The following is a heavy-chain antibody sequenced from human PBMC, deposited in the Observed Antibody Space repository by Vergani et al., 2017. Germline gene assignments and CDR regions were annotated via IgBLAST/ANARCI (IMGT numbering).Heavy chain of an antibody. D-gene: IGHD2-8*02. CDR3: ARDALFSVFGYCAGSTCYPDY. CDR1: GYSFSSYG. Sequence: QVQLVQSGAEVKKPGASVKVSCKASGYSFSSYGITWVRQAPGQGLEWMGWIGTYGHKYEAQKFQGRVTMTTDTSTNTAYLEMRSLTYDDTAVYYCARDALFSVFGYCAGSTCYPDYWGQETLVTVSS. J-gene: IGHJ4*02. V-gene: IGHV1-18*01. CDR2: IGTYGHK.